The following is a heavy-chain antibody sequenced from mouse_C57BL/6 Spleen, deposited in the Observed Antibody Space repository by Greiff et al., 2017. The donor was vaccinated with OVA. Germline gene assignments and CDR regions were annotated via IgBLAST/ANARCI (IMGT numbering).Heavy chain of an antibody. V-gene: IGHV1-69*01. CDR3: ARRGFTTVDWYFDV. CDR1: GYTFTSYW. Sequence: QVQLQQPGAELVMPGASVKLSCKASGYTFTSYWMHWVKQRPGQGLEWIGEIDPSDSYTNYNQKFKGKSTLTVDKSSSTAYMQLSSLTSEDSAVYYCARRGFTTVDWYFDVWGTGTTVTVSS. CDR2: IDPSDSYT. D-gene: IGHD1-1*01. J-gene: IGHJ1*03.